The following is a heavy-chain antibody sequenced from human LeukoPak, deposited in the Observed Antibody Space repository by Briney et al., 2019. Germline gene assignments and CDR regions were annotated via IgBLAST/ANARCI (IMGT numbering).Heavy chain of an antibody. CDR3: ARDAGGSSNFDY. CDR1: GFTFSSYS. V-gene: IGHV3-21*01. J-gene: IGHJ4*02. Sequence: TGGSLRLSCAASGFTFSSYSMNWVRQAPGKGLEWVSSISSSSSYIYYADSVKGRFTISRDNAKNSLYLQMNSLRVEDTAVHYCARDAGGSSNFDYWGQGTLVTVSS. CDR2: ISSSSSYI. D-gene: IGHD1-26*01.